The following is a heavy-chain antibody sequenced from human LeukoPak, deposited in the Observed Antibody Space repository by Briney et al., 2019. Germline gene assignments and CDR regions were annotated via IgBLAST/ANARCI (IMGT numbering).Heavy chain of an antibody. D-gene: IGHD3-3*01. Sequence: SVKVSCKASGGTFSTYAISWVRQAPGQGLEWMGGIIPIFRTANYAQKFQGRVTITADESTSTAYMELSSLRSEDTAVYYCARSAGGVTISGVIPQFDYYYYYYMDVWGKGTTVTVSS. CDR3: ARSAGGVTISGVIPQFDYYYYYYMDV. V-gene: IGHV1-69*13. CDR1: GGTFSTYA. J-gene: IGHJ6*03. CDR2: IIPIFRTA.